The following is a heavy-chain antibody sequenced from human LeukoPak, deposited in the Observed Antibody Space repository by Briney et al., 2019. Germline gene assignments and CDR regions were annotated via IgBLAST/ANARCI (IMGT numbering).Heavy chain of an antibody. Sequence: SETLSLTCTVSGGSISRYFWSWIRQPPGKGLEWIGYIYYSGSTNYNPSLKSRVTISVDTSKNQVSLKLSSVTAADTAVYYCARHEGDTSGSYMYNWFNPWGQGTLVTVSS. V-gene: IGHV4-59*08. J-gene: IGHJ5*02. D-gene: IGHD3-22*01. CDR3: ARHEGDTSGSYMYNWFNP. CDR1: GGSISRYF. CDR2: IYYSGST.